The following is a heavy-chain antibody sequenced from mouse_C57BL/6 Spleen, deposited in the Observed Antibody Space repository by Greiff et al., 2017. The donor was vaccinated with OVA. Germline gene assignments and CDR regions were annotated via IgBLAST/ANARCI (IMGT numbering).Heavy chain of an antibody. J-gene: IGHJ3*01. D-gene: IGHD1-1*01. V-gene: IGHV1-7*01. CDR2: INPSSGYT. CDR1: GYTFTSYW. Sequence: VMLVESGAELVKPGASVKLSCKASGYTFTSYWMHWVKQRPGQGLEWIGYINPSSGYTTYNQKFTDKATLTADKSSSTAYMQLSSLTYEDSADYYCARDRYYGSSPLWFAYWGQGTLVTVSA. CDR3: ARDRYYGSSPLWFAY.